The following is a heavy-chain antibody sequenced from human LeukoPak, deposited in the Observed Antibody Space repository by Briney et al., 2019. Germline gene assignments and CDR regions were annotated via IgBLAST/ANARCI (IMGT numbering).Heavy chain of an antibody. CDR2: ISAYNGNT. Sequence: ASVKVSCKASGYTFTSYGISWVRQAPGQGLEWMGWISAYNGNTNYAQKLQGRVTMTTDTSTSTAYKELRSLRSDDTAMYYCARDCRSTSCYLNFDYWGQGTLVTVSS. CDR1: GYTFTSYG. V-gene: IGHV1-18*01. D-gene: IGHD2-2*01. J-gene: IGHJ4*02. CDR3: ARDCRSTSCYLNFDY.